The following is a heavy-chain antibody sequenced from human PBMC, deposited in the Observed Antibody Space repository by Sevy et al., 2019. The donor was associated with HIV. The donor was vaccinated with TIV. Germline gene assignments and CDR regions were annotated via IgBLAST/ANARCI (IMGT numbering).Heavy chain of an antibody. CDR1: GFTFSTYA. J-gene: IGHJ4*02. CDR3: ASHYYDTTGYYYPLDY. CDR2: ISDDGNNK. D-gene: IGHD3-22*01. V-gene: IGHV3-30*04. Sequence: GGSLRLSCTASGFTFSTYAMYWVRQAPGKGLEWVAVISDDGNNKDYADSVKGRFTVSRDNSKNTLYLQMYSLRAEDTAVYYCASHYYDTTGYYYPLDYWGQGTLVTVS.